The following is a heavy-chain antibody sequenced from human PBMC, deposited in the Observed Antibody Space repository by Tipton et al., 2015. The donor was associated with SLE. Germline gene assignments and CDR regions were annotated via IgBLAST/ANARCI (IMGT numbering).Heavy chain of an antibody. Sequence: TLSLTCTVSGGSISSSSHYWGWIRQSPGKGLEWIGSIYYSGSTYYNPSLNSRVTISVDTSKNQFSLRLSSVTAADTAVYYCARHGQNGGDYWGQGTLVTVSS. CDR1: GGSISSSSHY. D-gene: IGHD2-8*01. CDR3: ARHGQNGGDY. J-gene: IGHJ4*02. CDR2: IYYSGST. V-gene: IGHV4-39*01.